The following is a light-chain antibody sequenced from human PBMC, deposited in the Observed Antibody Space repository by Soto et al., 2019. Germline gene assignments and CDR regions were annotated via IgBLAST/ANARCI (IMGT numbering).Light chain of an antibody. Sequence: EIVLTQSPGTLSSSPGERATLSCRASQSVSSSYLAWYQQKPGQAPRLLIYGASSRATGIPDRFSGSGSGTDFTLTISRLEPEDFAVDYCQQYGSSPQTFGQGTKVEIK. J-gene: IGKJ1*01. V-gene: IGKV3-20*01. CDR2: GAS. CDR1: QSVSSSY. CDR3: QQYGSSPQT.